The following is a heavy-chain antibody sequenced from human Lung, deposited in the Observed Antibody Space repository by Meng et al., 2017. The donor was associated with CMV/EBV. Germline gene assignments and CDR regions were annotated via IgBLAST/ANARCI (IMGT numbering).Heavy chain of an antibody. J-gene: IGHJ4*02. Sequence: HGQLVPSGSYLKKPGVSVMVSCKASGYTFINYAMNWVRQSPGQGLEWMGWINTNTGNPTYAQGFTRRFVFSLDTSFRTAYLQISSLKAEDTAVYYCARVAPSGYRYFDYWGQGTLVTVSS. CDR2: INTNTGNP. CDR3: ARVAPSGYRYFDY. CDR1: GYTFINYA. D-gene: IGHD3-3*01. V-gene: IGHV7-4-1*02.